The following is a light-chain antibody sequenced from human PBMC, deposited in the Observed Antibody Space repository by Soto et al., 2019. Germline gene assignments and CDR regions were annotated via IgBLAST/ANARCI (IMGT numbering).Light chain of an antibody. J-gene: IGKJ4*01. CDR2: DAS. CDR3: QQYNDWLALP. Sequence: EIVMTQSPVTLSVSPGERATLSRRASQRVSSNLAWYQQKPGQAPRLLIYDASTRATGIPARFSGSGSGTEFTLTISRLQSEDLAVYFCQQYNDWLALPFRGGTKVEIK. V-gene: IGKV3-15*01. CDR1: QRVSSN.